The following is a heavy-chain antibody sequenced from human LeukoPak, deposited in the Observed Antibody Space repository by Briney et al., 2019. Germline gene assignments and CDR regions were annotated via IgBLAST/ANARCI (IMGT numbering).Heavy chain of an antibody. J-gene: IGHJ4*02. CDR2: INPSSGGT. CDR3: ARDQNYYGSGSYYNVDY. V-gene: IGHV1-2*02. Sequence: ASVKVSCKASGYTFNGYYMRWVRQAPGQGLEWMGWINPSSGGTNFAQKFQGRVTMTRDTSISAAYMELSRLTSDDTAVYYCARDQNYYGSGSYYNVDYWGQGTLVTVSS. CDR1: GYTFNGYY. D-gene: IGHD3-10*01.